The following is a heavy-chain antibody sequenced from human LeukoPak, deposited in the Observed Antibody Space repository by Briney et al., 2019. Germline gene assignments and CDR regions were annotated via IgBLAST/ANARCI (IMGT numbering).Heavy chain of an antibody. CDR3: ARVRPTGFGYMDV. D-gene: IGHD1-14*01. Sequence: PSETLSLTCTVSGYLISSDYYWGWIRPPPVKGLEWIGNIYQSGNTYYNPSLESRVTISVDTSKNQFSLRLNSVTAADTAVYYCARVRPTGFGYMDVWGKGTSVTVSS. V-gene: IGHV4-38-2*02. CDR2: IYQSGNT. CDR1: GYLISSDYY. J-gene: IGHJ6*03.